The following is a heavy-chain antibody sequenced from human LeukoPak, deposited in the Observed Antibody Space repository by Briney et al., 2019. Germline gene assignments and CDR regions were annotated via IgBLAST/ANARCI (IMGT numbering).Heavy chain of an antibody. V-gene: IGHV4-34*01. CDR2: INHSGST. CDR3: ARIMLSWREFDC. J-gene: IGHJ4*02. CDR1: GGSFSGYY. Sequence: SETLSLTCAVYGGSFSGYYLSWIRQPPGKGLEWIGDINHSGSTNYNPSLKSRVTISVDTSKNQFSLKLSSVTAADTAVYYCARIMLSWREFDCWGQGTLVTVSS. D-gene: IGHD1-26*01.